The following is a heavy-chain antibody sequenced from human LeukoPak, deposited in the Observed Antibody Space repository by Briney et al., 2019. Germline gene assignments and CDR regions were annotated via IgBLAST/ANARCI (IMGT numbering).Heavy chain of an antibody. CDR3: ARFTQKTIFGVVIPHNFDY. D-gene: IGHD3-3*01. CDR1: GGPFSGYY. V-gene: IGHV4-34*01. Sequence: SETLSLTCAVYGGPFSGYYWSWIRQPPGKGLEWIGEINHSGSTNYNPSLKSRVTTSVDTSKNQFSLKLSSVTAADTAVYYCARFTQKTIFGVVIPHNFDYWGQGTLVTVSS. CDR2: INHSGST. J-gene: IGHJ4*02.